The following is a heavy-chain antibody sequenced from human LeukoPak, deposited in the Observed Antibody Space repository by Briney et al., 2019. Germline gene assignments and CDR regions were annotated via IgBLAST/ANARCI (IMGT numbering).Heavy chain of an antibody. CDR1: GFTFSSYW. CDR3: ATEASSGLED. J-gene: IGHJ4*02. Sequence: GESLRLSCAASGFTFSSYWMSWVRQAPGKGLEWVANIKQDGSEKYYLDSVKGRFTISRDSAENSLYLQMNSLRAEDTAVYYCATEASSGLEDWGQGILVTVSS. D-gene: IGHD6-19*01. V-gene: IGHV3-7*01. CDR2: IKQDGSEK.